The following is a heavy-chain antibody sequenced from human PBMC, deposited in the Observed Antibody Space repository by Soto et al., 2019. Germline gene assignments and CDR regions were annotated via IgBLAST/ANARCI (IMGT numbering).Heavy chain of an antibody. Sequence: EASVKVSCKASGYTFTGYYMHWVRQAPGQGLEWMGWINPNSGGTNYAQKFQGWVTMTRDTSISTAYMELSRLRSDDTAVYYCERDRGRIAAAGYNWFDPGGQETLFTVS. CDR2: INPNSGGT. CDR1: GYTFTGYY. J-gene: IGHJ5*02. CDR3: ERDRGRIAAAGYNWFDP. D-gene: IGHD6-13*01. V-gene: IGHV1-2*04.